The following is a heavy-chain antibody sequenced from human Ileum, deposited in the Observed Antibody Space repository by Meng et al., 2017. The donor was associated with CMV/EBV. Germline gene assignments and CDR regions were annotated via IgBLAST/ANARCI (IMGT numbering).Heavy chain of an antibody. CDR2: MNPNSGNT. D-gene: IGHD3-16*01. CDR3: ARSGWGGDWFDP. CDR1: GYTFTSYD. Sequence: SCKASGYTFTSYDINWVRQATGQGLEWMGWMNPNSGNTGYAQKFQGRVTITRNTSISTAYMELSSLRSEDTAVYYCARSGWGGDWFDPWGQGTLVTVSS. V-gene: IGHV1-8*03. J-gene: IGHJ5*02.